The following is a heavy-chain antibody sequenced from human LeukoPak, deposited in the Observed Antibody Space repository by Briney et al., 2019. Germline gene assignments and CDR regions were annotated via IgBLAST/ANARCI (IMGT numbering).Heavy chain of an antibody. Sequence: SPSETLSLTCSVSGGSISTYYWSWIRQSPDKGLKWIAYVYYNGNTYYNPPLESRVTVSVDATKNQFSLRRMSLAAADTAVYFCAAGYSWAHDYWGQGILVTVSS. J-gene: IGHJ4*02. CDR1: GGSISTYY. CDR2: VYYNGNT. V-gene: IGHV4-59*01. CDR3: AAGYSWAHDY. D-gene: IGHD5-18*01.